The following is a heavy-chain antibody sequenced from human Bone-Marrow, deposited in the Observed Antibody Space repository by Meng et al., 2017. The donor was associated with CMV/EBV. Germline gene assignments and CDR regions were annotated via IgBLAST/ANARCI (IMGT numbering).Heavy chain of an antibody. J-gene: IGHJ6*02. CDR3: AKAARYYYGMDV. Sequence: ASVMASCKASGYTFTSYGISWVRQAPGQGLEWMGWISAYNGNTNYAQKLQGRVTMTTDTSTSTAYMELRSLRSDDTAVYYCAKAARYYYGMDVWGQGTTVTVSS. CDR1: GYTFTSYG. V-gene: IGHV1-18*01. CDR2: ISAYNGNT.